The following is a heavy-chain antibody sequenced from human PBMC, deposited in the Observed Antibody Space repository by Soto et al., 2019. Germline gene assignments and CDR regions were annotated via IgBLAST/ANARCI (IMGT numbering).Heavy chain of an antibody. V-gene: IGHV4-4*02. J-gene: IGHJ4*02. CDR2: IYHSGST. D-gene: IGHD2-15*01. Sequence: QVQLQESGPGLVKPSGTLSLTCAVSGGSISSSNWWSWVRQPPGKGLEWIGEIYHSGSTNYNPSPKSPVNIQGDQSKNPFSRKQSYLTAAYPAVYYCARDGEGYCSGGSCYGFGYWGQGTLVTVSS. CDR1: GGSISSSNW. CDR3: ARDGEGYCSGGSCYGFGY.